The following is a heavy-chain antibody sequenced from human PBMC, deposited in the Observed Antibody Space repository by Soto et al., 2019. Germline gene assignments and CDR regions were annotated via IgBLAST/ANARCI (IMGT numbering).Heavy chain of an antibody. CDR3: GRHGNYDIGWFDP. J-gene: IGHJ5*02. V-gene: IGHV4-30-4*01. Sequence: PSETLSLTCGVSGASISSCDDYWSWIRQPPGKGLEWIGYTHYSGSVNYNPSLKSRVTISADASRSHVALILKSVTAADTAVYYCGRHGNYDIGWFDPWGQGILVTVSS. CDR1: GASISSCDDY. D-gene: IGHD3-9*01. CDR2: THYSGSV.